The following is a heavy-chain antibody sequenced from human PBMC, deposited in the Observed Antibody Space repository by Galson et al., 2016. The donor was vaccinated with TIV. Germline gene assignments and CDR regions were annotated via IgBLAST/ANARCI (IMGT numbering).Heavy chain of an antibody. CDR3: ARDVEVRLYDPNWFYS. Sequence: SVKVSCKASGGTLSTYTISWVRQAPGQGLEWMGRIILVVGLANYAQKFQGRFTITADRSTTTAYMELRSLTSEDTAVYFCARDVEVRLYDPNWFYSWGQGVLVTISS. V-gene: IGHV1-69*04. CDR2: IILVVGLA. J-gene: IGHJ5*01. D-gene: IGHD3-3*01. CDR1: GGTLSTYT.